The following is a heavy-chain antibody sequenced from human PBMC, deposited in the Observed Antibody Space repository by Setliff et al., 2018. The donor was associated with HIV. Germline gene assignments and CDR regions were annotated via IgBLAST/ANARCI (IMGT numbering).Heavy chain of an antibody. D-gene: IGHD3-10*01. CDR2: INTKTGNP. CDR1: GYTFTSYG. J-gene: IGHJ5*02. V-gene: IGHV7-4-1*02. CDR3: ARAHLWFGESFPFDP. Sequence: GASVKVSCKASGYTFTSYGINWVRQAPGQGLERMGWINTKTGNPTYAQGFTGRFVFSLDTSVSTAHLQISSLKAEDTAVYYCARAHLWFGESFPFDPWGQGTLVTVSS.